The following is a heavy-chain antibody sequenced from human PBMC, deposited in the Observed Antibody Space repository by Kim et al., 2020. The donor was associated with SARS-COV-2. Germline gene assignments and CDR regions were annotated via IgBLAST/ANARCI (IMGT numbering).Heavy chain of an antibody. Sequence: GGSLRLSCAASGFTFSNYAMSWVRQAPRKGLEWVSSIGGSGTNSHYANSVNGRFTISRDNSRNTLYLQMDSLGAEDTAVYYCAKDPLYGYAWGNYGGHNGNFGSWGQGTLVTVSS. CDR3: AKDPLYGYAWGNYGGHNGNFGS. V-gene: IGHV3-23*01. D-gene: IGHD3-16*01. CDR1: GFTFSNYA. CDR2: IGGSGTNS. J-gene: IGHJ4*02.